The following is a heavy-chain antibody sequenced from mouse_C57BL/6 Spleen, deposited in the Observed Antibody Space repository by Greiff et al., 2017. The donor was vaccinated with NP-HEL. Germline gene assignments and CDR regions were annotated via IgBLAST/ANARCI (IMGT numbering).Heavy chain of an antibody. V-gene: IGHV7-3*01. Sequence: EVQVVESGGGLVQPGGSLSLSCAASGFTFTDYYMSWVRQPPGKALEWLGFIRNKANGYTTEYSASVKGRFTISRDNSQSILYLQMNALRAEDSATYYCARYRWSFDYWGQGTTLTVSS. CDR3: ARYRWSFDY. CDR2: IRNKANGYTT. D-gene: IGHD2-3*01. J-gene: IGHJ2*01. CDR1: GFTFTDYY.